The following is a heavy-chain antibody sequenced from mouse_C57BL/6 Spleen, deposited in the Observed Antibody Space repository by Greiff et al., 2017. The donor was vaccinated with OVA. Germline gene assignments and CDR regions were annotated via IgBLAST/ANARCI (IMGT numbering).Heavy chain of an antibody. CDR1: GFNIKDYY. D-gene: IGHD2-3*01. Sequence: EVQLQQSGAELVRPGASVKLSCTASGFNIKDYYMHWVKQRPEQGLEWIGRIDPEDGDTEYAPKFQGKATMTADTSSNTAYLQLSSLTSEDTAVYYCTGWLLPDYYAMDYWGQGTSVTVSS. J-gene: IGHJ4*01. CDR3: TGWLLPDYYAMDY. CDR2: IDPEDGDT. V-gene: IGHV14-1*01.